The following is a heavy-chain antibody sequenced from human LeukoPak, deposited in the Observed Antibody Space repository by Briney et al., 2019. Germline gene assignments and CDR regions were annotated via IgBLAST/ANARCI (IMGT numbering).Heavy chain of an antibody. V-gene: IGHV4-59*01. D-gene: IGHD3-10*01. CDR1: GGSISIYY. Sequence: SETLSLTCTVSGGSISIYYWSWIRQPPGKGLEWIGYINYSGSTNYNPSLKSRVTISVDTSKNQFSLKLTSVTAADTAVYYCARDPPGSGSYYDYWGQGTLVTVSS. CDR2: INYSGST. CDR3: ARDPPGSGSYYDY. J-gene: IGHJ4*02.